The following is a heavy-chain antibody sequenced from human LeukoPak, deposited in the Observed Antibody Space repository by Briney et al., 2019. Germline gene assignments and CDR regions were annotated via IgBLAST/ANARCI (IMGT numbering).Heavy chain of an antibody. CDR1: GGSISSSSYY. J-gene: IGHJ5*02. CDR2: IYYSGST. CDR3: ARVSYDFWSGSHWFDP. Sequence: SETLSLTCTVSGGSISSSSYYWGWIRQPPGKGLEWIGSIYYSGSTYYNPSLKSRVTTSVDTSKNQFSLKLSSVTAADTAVYYCARVSYDFWSGSHWFDPWGQGTLVTVSS. V-gene: IGHV4-39*01. D-gene: IGHD3-3*01.